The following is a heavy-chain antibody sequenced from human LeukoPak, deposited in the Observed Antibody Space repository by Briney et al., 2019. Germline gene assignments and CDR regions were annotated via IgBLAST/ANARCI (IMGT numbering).Heavy chain of an antibody. CDR3: ARSGMIEYSSSWYSY. V-gene: IGHV1-69*13. J-gene: IGHJ4*02. CDR2: IIPIFGTA. Sequence: SVKVSCKASGGTFSSYAISWVRQAPGQGLEWMGEIIPIFGTANYAQKFQGRVTLTADESTSTAYMEMSSLRSEDTAVYYCARSGMIEYSSSWYSYWGQGTLVTVSS. CDR1: GGTFSSYA. D-gene: IGHD6-13*01.